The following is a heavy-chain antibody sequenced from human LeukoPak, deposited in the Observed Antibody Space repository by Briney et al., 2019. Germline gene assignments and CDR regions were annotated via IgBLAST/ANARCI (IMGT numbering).Heavy chain of an antibody. Sequence: PSETLSLTCTVSGGAISSYYWSWIRQPPGEGLEWIGYIYYSVSTNYNPSLKSLVTISVDTSKNQFSLTLSSVTAADTAVYYCARVRVLRYFGWLPDAFDIWGQGTMVTVSS. CDR3: ARVRVLRYFGWLPDAFDI. CDR1: GGAISSYY. D-gene: IGHD3-9*01. J-gene: IGHJ3*02. V-gene: IGHV4-59*01. CDR2: IYYSVST.